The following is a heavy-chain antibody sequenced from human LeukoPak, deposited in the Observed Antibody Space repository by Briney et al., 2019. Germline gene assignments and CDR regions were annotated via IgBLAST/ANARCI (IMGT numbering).Heavy chain of an antibody. V-gene: IGHV3-15*05. CDR1: SFSVVNAW. Sequence: GGSLIFSSAGSSFSVVNAWMSWVRQAPGQGLEWVGRIKSKDDGGTTGYAAPVEGRFSISRDASENTLYLQMNSLQTDGTAVYYCVIYPGTWGQGTLVTVSS. CDR2: IKSKDDGGTT. D-gene: IGHD3-16*02. CDR3: VIYPGT. J-gene: IGHJ4*02.